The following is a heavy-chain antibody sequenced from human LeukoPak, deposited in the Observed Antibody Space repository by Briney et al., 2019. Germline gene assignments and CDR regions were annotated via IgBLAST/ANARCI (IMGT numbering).Heavy chain of an antibody. J-gene: IGHJ6*03. CDR2: INHSGST. Sequence: PSETLSLTCAVYGGSFSGYYWSWIRQPPGKGLEWIGEINHSGSTNYNPSLKSRVTISVDTSKNQFSLKLSSVTAADTAVYYCASLGRSIPARSLYYYYMDVWGKGTTITVPS. V-gene: IGHV4-34*01. CDR3: ASLGRSIPARSLYYYYMDV. CDR1: GGSFSGYY. D-gene: IGHD6-6*01.